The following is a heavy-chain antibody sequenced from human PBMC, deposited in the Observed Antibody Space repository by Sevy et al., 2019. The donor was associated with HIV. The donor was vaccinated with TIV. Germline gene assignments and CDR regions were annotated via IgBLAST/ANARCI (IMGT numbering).Heavy chain of an antibody. CDR2: MTGSGGTI. D-gene: IGHD2-21*02. V-gene: IGHV3-23*01. J-gene: IGHJ1*01. CDR1: RFSVSSYA. Sequence: GGSLRLSCAASRFSVSSYAMSWVRQAPGKGLEWVSSMTGSGGTIYYGHSVKGRFTISRYNSKNTLYLQMNSLRAEDTAVYYCAKDGLYGGDFEYFQDWGQGNLVTVSS. CDR3: AKDGLYGGDFEYFQD.